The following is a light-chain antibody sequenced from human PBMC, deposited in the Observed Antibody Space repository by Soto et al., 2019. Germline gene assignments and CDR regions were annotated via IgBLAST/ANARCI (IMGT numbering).Light chain of an antibody. J-gene: IGKJ4*01. Sequence: DIQMTQSPSTLSASVGDRVTITCRARQSISVWLAWYQQKPGKAPNLLIYDVSNLGSGVPSRFSGSGSGTEFTLTISSLQPDDCATYYCQQYHRHRTFGGGTKVEIK. CDR1: QSISVW. CDR3: QQYHRHRT. CDR2: DVS. V-gene: IGKV1-5*01.